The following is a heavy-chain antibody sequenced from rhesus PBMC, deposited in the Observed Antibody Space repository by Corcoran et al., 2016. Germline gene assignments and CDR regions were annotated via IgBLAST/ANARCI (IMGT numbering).Heavy chain of an antibody. CDR1: GYSISRHY. Sequence: QVQLQESGPGLVKPSETLSLTRAVSGYSISRHYWSWVRPPPGKGLEWIGYIYGSDGSTYYNPSLKSRVTISTDTSKNHFSLKLTSVTAADTAVYYCTRDFDYDFDYWGQGVLVTVSS. CDR2: IYGSDGST. J-gene: IGHJ4*01. V-gene: IGHV4-160*01. D-gene: IGHD3-40*01. CDR3: TRDFDYDFDY.